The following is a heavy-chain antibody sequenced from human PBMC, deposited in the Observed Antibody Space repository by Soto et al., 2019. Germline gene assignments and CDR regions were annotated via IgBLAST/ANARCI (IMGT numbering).Heavy chain of an antibody. J-gene: IGHJ5*02. V-gene: IGHV4-59*01. D-gene: IGHD3-10*01. CDR2: IYYSGST. CDR3: ARELYGSGSYEWFDP. CDR1: GGSISSYY. Sequence: SETLSLTCTVSGGSISSYYWSWIRQPPGKGLEWIGYIYYSGSTNYNPSLKSRVTISVDTSKNQFSLKLSSVTAADTAVYYCARELYGSGSYEWFDPWGQGTLVTVSS.